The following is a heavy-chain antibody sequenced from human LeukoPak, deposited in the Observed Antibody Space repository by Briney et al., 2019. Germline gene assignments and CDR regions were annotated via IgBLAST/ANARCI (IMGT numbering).Heavy chain of an antibody. CDR2: INPNSGGT. V-gene: IGHV1-2*02. J-gene: IGHJ4*02. CDR3: ARGNQAAQEVVVY. CDR1: GYTFTGYY. D-gene: IGHD1-14*01. Sequence: ASVKVSCKAYGYTFTGYYMHWVRQAPGQGLEWMGWINPNSGGTNYAQKFQGRVTMTRDTSISTAYVELSRLRSDDTAVYYCARGNQAAQEVVVYWCQGTLVTVSS.